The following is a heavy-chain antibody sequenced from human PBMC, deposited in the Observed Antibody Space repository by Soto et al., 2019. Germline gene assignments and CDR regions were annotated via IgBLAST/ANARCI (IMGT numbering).Heavy chain of an antibody. J-gene: IGHJ4*02. CDR2: IYYTGST. Sequence: ASETLSLTCTVWGGCVRSSGYYWGWIRQPPGKGLEWIGTIYYTGSTYYNPSLESRVTIFVDTSRNEFFLILSSVNAADTALYSCPRQEVAGRDPRGCFGRWDKRTLVTASP. CDR1: GGCVRSSGYY. CDR3: PRQEVAGRDPRGCFGR. D-gene: IGHD5-12*01. V-gene: IGHV4-39*01.